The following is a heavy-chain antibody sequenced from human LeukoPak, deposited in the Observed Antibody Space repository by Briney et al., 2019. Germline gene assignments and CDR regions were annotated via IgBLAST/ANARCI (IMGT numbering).Heavy chain of an antibody. Sequence: KSSETLSLTCNVSGVSISTNYWSWIRQPPGKGLEWIGRIHTSGITNYNPSLKSRVTMSLDTSKNQFSLNLSSVTAADTAVYYCAREDYRGGGLDYWGQGTLVTFSS. CDR2: IHTSGIT. J-gene: IGHJ4*02. D-gene: IGHD5-12*01. CDR1: GVSISTNY. V-gene: IGHV4-4*07. CDR3: AREDYRGGGLDY.